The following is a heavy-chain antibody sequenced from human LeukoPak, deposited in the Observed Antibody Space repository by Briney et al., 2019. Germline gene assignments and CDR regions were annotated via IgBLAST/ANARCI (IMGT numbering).Heavy chain of an antibody. CDR3: TRDLYYYGSGGTDY. CDR2: IRSKAYGGTT. CDR1: GFTFGDYA. J-gene: IGHJ4*02. D-gene: IGHD3-10*01. Sequence: GGSLRLPCTASGFTFGDYAMSWVRQAPGKGLEWVGFIRSKAYGGTTEYAASVKGRFTISRDDSKSIAYLQMNSLKTEDTAVYYCTRDLYYYGSGGTDYWGQGTLVTVSS. V-gene: IGHV3-49*04.